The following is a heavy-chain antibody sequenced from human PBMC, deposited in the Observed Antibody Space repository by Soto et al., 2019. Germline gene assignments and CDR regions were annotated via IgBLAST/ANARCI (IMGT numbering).Heavy chain of an antibody. D-gene: IGHD1-26*01. CDR1: GGTFSSYA. CDR2: TIPIFGTA. Sequence: GASVKVSCKASGGTFSSYAISWVRQAPGQGLEWMGGTIPIFGTANYAQKFQGRVTITADESTSTAYMELSSLRSEDTDVYYCARALVGATGAFDIWGQGTMVTVSS. CDR3: ARALVGATGAFDI. J-gene: IGHJ3*02. V-gene: IGHV1-69*13.